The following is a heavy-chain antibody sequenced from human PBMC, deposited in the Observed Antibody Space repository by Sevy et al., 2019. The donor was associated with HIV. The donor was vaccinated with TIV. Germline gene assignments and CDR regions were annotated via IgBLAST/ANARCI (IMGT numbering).Heavy chain of an antibody. D-gene: IGHD5-12*01. CDR3: GKCTLWVYDPTNRKCGMDV. J-gene: IGHJ6*02. Sequence: ASVKVSCKASGYNFINYGISWVRQAPGQGLEWVGGSSPFTGSPNYPQKLQDRVTVTTDTATNTAYMKLRNLRSDDTAVYYCGKCTLWVYDPTNRKCGMDVWGQGTTVTVSS. V-gene: IGHV1-18*01. CDR1: GYNFINYG. CDR2: SSPFTGSP.